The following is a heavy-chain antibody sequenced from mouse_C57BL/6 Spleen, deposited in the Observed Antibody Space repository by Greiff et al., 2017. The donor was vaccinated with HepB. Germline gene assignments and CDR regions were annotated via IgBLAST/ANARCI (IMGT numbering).Heavy chain of an antibody. CDR2: ISYDGSN. D-gene: IGHD2-3*01. CDR3: AREIYDGYYVYFDY. V-gene: IGHV3-6*01. J-gene: IGHJ2*01. CDR1: GYSITSGYY. Sequence: EVQRVESGPGLVKPSQSLSLTCSVTGYSITSGYYWNWIRQFPGNKLEWMGYISYDGSNNYNPSLKNRISITRDTSKNQFFLKLNSVTTEDTATYYCAREIYDGYYVYFDYWGQGTTLTVSS.